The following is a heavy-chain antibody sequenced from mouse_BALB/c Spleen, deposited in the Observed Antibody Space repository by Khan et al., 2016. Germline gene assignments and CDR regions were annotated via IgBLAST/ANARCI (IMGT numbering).Heavy chain of an antibody. D-gene: IGHD2-14*01. Sequence: EVELVESGGDLVKPGGSLKLSCAASGFTFSSYGMSWVRQTPDKRLEWVATISSGGSYTYYPDSVKGRFTISRDNAKNTLYLQMSSLKSEDTAMXYCARRGYDGWFAYGGQGTLVTVSA. V-gene: IGHV5-6*01. J-gene: IGHJ3*01. CDR1: GFTFSSYG. CDR2: ISSGGSYT. CDR3: ARRGYDGWFAY.